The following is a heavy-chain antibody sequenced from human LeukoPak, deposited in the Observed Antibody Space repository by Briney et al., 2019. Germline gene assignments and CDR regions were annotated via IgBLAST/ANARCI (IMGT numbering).Heavy chain of an antibody. CDR3: ARDYSSPGNFDY. CDR2: ISSSSSYI. V-gene: IGHV3-21*01. CDR1: GFTFSSYS. Sequence: PGGSLRLSCAASGFTFSSYSMNWVRQAPGKGPEWVSSISSSSSYIYYADSVKGRFTISRDNAKNSLYLQMNGLRAEDTAVYYCARDYSSPGNFDYWGQGTLVTVSS. J-gene: IGHJ4*02. D-gene: IGHD6-13*01.